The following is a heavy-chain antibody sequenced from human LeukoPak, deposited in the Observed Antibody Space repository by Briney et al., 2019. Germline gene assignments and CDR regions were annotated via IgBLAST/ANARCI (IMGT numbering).Heavy chain of an antibody. D-gene: IGHD2-2*02. V-gene: IGHV1-2*02. CDR3: ARGPTLYCSSTSCYTTYYYYYYMDV. Sequence: ASVKVSCKASGYTFTGYYMHWVRQAPGQGLEWMGWINPNSGGTNYAQKFQGRVTITADESTSTAYMELSSLRSEDTAVYYCARGPTLYCSSTSCYTTYYYYYYMDVWGKGTTVTVSS. CDR2: INPNSGGT. J-gene: IGHJ6*03. CDR1: GYTFTGYY.